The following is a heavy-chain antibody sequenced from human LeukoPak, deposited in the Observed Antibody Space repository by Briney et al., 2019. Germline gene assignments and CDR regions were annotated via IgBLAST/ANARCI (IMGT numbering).Heavy chain of an antibody. V-gene: IGHV4-39*01. CDR1: GGSISSSSYY. J-gene: IGHJ4*02. CDR3: ARRPGYDFWSGYYRSGGDYFDY. CDR2: IYFSGST. D-gene: IGHD3-3*01. Sequence: SETLSLTCTVSGGSISSSSYYWGWIRQPPGKGLEWIGSIYFSGSTYYNPSLKSRVTISVDTSKNQFSLKLSSVTAADTAVYYCARRPGYDFWSGYYRSGGDYFDYWGQGTLVTVSS.